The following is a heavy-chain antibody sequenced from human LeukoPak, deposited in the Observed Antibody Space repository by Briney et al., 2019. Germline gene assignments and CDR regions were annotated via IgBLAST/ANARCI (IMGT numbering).Heavy chain of an antibody. CDR3: AKAQNYYEGSGYYSHYFDY. V-gene: IGHV3-7*02. D-gene: IGHD3-22*01. CDR2: IKQDGTVT. Sequence: GGSLRLSCAASGFTFSGYWMTWVRQAPGKGLEWVANIKQDGTVTYSVDSVKGRFTISRDNAKKSLYLQMNSLRAEDTAVYYCAKAQNYYEGSGYYSHYFDYWGQGTLVTVSS. J-gene: IGHJ4*02. CDR1: GFTFSGYW.